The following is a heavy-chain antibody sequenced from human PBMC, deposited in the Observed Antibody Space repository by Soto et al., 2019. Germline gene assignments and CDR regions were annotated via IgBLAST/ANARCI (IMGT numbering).Heavy chain of an antibody. CDR1: GDSITSNSYY. J-gene: IGHJ4*02. CDR3: ARLVGAALHFDC. CDR2: IYYNDNT. V-gene: IGHV4-39*01. Sequence: PSETLSLTCTVSGDSITSNSYYWGWIRQPPGEGLEWIATIYYNDNTYYNPSLRSRVTMSIDTSKNQFSLKLSSVTAADTAVYYCARLVGAALHFDCWGQGTLVTVSS. D-gene: IGHD1-26*01.